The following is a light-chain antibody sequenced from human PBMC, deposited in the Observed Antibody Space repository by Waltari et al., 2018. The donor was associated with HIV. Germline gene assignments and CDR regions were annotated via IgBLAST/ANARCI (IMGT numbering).Light chain of an antibody. V-gene: IGKV3-15*01. J-gene: IGKJ2*01. CDR2: GAS. CDR1: QSVSSN. CDR3: QQYDDGPRGIT. Sequence: EIVMTQSPATLSVSPGERATLSCRASQSVSSNLAWYQQKPGQAPRLLIYGASIRATGIPARFSGSGSGTEFTLTISSLQSEDFATYFCQQYDDGPRGITFGQGTMLEIK.